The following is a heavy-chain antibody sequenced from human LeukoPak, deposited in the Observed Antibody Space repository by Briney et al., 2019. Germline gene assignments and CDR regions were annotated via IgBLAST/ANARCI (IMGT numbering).Heavy chain of an antibody. CDR3: ARGRRRLTVTTGYHGLDV. D-gene: IGHD4-17*01. J-gene: IGHJ6*02. CDR1: GFTSSTYS. Sequence: GGSLRLSCAASGFTSSTYSMHWVRQAPGKGLEWVTHLSYDGTTKYYADSVKGRFTISRDSSDNTLYLQMNSLRIEDTAVYYCARGRRRLTVTTGYHGLDVWGQGTTVTVSS. V-gene: IGHV3-30-3*01. CDR2: LSYDGTTK.